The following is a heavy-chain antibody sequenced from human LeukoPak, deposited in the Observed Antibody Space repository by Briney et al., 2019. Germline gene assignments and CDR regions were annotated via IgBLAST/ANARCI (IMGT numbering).Heavy chain of an antibody. J-gene: IGHJ3*02. CDR2: SSASGDSP. CDR1: GFTFNNYA. D-gene: IGHD3-10*01. V-gene: IGHV3-23*01. Sequence: PGGSLRLSCTASGFTFNNYAMSWVRQAPGKGLEWVSASSASGDSPYYADSVKGRFTISRDNAKNSLYLQMNSLRAEDTAVYYCARDLLDYGSAFDIWGQGTMVTVSS. CDR3: ARDLLDYGSAFDI.